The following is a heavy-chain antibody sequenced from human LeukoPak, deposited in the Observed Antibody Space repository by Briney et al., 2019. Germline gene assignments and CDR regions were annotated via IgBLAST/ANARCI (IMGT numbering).Heavy chain of an antibody. D-gene: IGHD6-13*01. CDR3: ARGGIVTAGTKWLNY. V-gene: IGHV4-34*01. J-gene: IGHJ4*02. Sequence: SETLSLTCAVYGGSFSGYYWSWIRQPPGKGLEWIGEINHSGSTNYNPSLKSRVTISVDTSKSQFSLKLSSVTTADTAVYFCARGGIVTAGTKWLNYWGQGTLVTVSS. CDR1: GGSFSGYY. CDR2: INHSGST.